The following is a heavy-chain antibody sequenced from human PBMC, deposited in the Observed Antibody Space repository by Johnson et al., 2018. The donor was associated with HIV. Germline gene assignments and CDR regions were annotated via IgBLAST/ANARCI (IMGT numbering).Heavy chain of an antibody. CDR3: AREMKAGNDAFDI. D-gene: IGHD6-25*01. CDR2: IYSGGGA. V-gene: IGHV3-66*01. Sequence: VQLVESGGGLVQPGGSLRVSCAASGFTVSSNYMSWVRQAPGQGLEWVSVIYSGGGAYYTDSVKGRFTISRDNSKNTLYLQMNSLRAEDTAVYYCAREMKAGNDAFDIWGQGTMVTVSS. CDR1: GFTVSSNY. J-gene: IGHJ3*02.